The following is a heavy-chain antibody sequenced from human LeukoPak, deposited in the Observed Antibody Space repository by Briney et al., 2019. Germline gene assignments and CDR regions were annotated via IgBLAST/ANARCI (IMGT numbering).Heavy chain of an antibody. Sequence: SETLSLTCAVYGGSFSGYYWSWIRQPPGKGLEWIGEINHSGSTNYNPSLKSRVTISVDTSENQFSLKLSSVTAADTAVYYCARGGEYYYDSSGYYYWGQGTLVTVSS. CDR3: ARGGEYYYDSSGYYY. V-gene: IGHV4-34*01. J-gene: IGHJ4*02. CDR1: GGSFSGYY. CDR2: INHSGST. D-gene: IGHD3-22*01.